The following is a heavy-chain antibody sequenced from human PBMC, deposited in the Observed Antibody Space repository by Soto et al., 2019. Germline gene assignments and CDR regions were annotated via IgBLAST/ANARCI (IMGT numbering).Heavy chain of an antibody. Sequence: HPGRSLRLSWAACVFTFSNYCMNLVGQAPEKGLEWVASIKQDGRENYYVDSVKGRFTISRGTATSSLDLQKNSQRADDTAVYYCAKKCNGTYRECIDPWGQGPLVPVPQ. CDR3: AKKCNGTYRECIDP. CDR1: VFTFSNYC. D-gene: IGHD2-8*01. V-gene: IGHV3-7*01. J-gene: IGHJ5*02. CDR2: IKQDGREN.